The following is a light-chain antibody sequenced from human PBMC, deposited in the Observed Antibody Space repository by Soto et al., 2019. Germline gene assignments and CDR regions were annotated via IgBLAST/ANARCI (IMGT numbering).Light chain of an antibody. CDR2: LEGSGSY. CDR3: ETWDSNTHRV. CDR1: RGHSSYI. Sequence: QLVLTQSSSASASLGSSVKLTCTLSRGHSSYIIAWHQQQPGKAPRYLMKLEGSGSYNKASGVPDRFSGSSSGADRYLTISNLQFEDEADYYCETWDSNTHRVFGGGTKLTVL. J-gene: IGLJ3*02. V-gene: IGLV4-60*02.